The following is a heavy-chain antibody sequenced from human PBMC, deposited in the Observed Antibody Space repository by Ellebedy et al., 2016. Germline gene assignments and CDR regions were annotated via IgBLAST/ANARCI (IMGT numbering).Heavy chain of an antibody. CDR3: AREAQYYYDSSGYFFDAFDI. J-gene: IGHJ3*02. D-gene: IGHD3-22*01. CDR1: GGTFSSYA. CDR2: IIPILGIA. Sequence: ASVKVSCKASGGTFSSYAISWVRQAPGQGLKWMGRIIPILGIANYAQKFQGRVTITADKSTSTAYMELSSLRSEDTAVYYCAREAQYYYDSSGYFFDAFDIWGQGTMVTVSS. V-gene: IGHV1-69*04.